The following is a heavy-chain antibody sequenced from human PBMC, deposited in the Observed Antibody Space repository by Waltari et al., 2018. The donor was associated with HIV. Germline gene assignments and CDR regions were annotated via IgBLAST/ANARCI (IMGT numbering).Heavy chain of an antibody. J-gene: IGHJ2*01. CDR3: AARGFSR. V-gene: IGHV3-23*01. CDR2: ISDSGRST. CDR1: GFRFSEYA. Sequence: VQLLESGGGLVQPGGSLGLSCAASGFRFSEYAMSWVRQAPGKGPEWIAGISDSGRSTYYTDSVRGRFTISRDGSKSTVYLQMNGLRVDDTAVYYCAARGFSRWGRGTLVTVSS. D-gene: IGHD6-25*01.